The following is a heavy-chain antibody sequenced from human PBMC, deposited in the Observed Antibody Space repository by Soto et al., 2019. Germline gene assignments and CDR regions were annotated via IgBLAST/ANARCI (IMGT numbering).Heavy chain of an antibody. CDR2: INPSGGST. V-gene: IGHV1-46*01. J-gene: IGHJ4*02. Sequence: GASVKVSCKASGYTFTSYYMHWVRQAPGQGLEWMGIINPSGGSTSYAQKFQGRVTMTRDTSTSTVYMELSSLRSEDTAVYYCARESVFYDYVWGSYRLFDYWGQGTLVTVSS. CDR3: ARESVFYDYVWGSYRLFDY. D-gene: IGHD3-16*02. CDR1: GYTFTSYY.